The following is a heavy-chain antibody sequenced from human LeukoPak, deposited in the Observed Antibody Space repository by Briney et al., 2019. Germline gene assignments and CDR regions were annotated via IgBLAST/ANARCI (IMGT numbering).Heavy chain of an antibody. Sequence: GGSLRLSCAASGFTFSSYAMSWVRQAPGKGLEWVSGISGSGGNTYYADSVKGRFTISRDNSKNILYLQMNSLRAEDTAIYYCAKDRKYTYRLGAFDYWGQGTLVTVSS. D-gene: IGHD5-18*01. CDR2: ISGSGGNT. CDR3: AKDRKYTYRLGAFDY. CDR1: GFTFSSYA. V-gene: IGHV3-23*01. J-gene: IGHJ4*02.